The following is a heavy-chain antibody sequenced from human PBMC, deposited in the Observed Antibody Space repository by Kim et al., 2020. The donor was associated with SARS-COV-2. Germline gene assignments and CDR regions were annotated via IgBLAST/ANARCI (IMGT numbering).Heavy chain of an antibody. J-gene: IGHJ4*02. CDR3: AKDFKVAFYDYVWGSQSLVY. V-gene: IGHV3-23*01. D-gene: IGHD3-16*01. Sequence: RFTISRDNSKNTLYLQMNSLRAEDTAVYYCAKDFKVAFYDYVWGSQSLVYWGQGTLVTVSS.